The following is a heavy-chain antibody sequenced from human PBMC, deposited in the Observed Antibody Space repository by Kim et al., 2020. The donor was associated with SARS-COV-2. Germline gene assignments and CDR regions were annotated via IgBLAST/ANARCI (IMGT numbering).Heavy chain of an antibody. V-gene: IGHV1-2*04. CDR3: ARLRKSYGMDV. J-gene: IGHJ6*02. Sequence: TKSAQKFQGWVTMTRDTSISTAYMELSRLRSDDTAVYYCARLRKSYGMDVWGQGTTVTVSS. CDR2: T.